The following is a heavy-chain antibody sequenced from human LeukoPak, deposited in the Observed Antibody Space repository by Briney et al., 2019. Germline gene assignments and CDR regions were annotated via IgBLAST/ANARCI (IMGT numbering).Heavy chain of an antibody. CDR3: ARGRSSSCDY. Sequence: SETLSLTCAGYGGSFSGYYWSWVRQPPGKGLEWIGEINHSGSTNYNPSLKTRVTISVGTSKNQFSLKLSSVTAADTAVYYCARGRSSSCDYWGQGTLVTVSS. D-gene: IGHD6-13*01. J-gene: IGHJ4*02. V-gene: IGHV4-34*01. CDR2: INHSGST. CDR1: GGSFSGYY.